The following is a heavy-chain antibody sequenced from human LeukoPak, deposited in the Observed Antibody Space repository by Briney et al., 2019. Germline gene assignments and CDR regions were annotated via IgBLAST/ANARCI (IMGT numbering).Heavy chain of an antibody. CDR2: IYYSGST. Sequence: SETLSLTCTVSGGSISSYYWSWIRQPPGKGLEWIGNIYYSGSTNYNPSLKSRVTISVDTSKNQFSLKLSSVTAADTAVYYCARGRLAAHPYFDYWGQGTLLTVSS. V-gene: IGHV4-59*01. D-gene: IGHD6-6*01. J-gene: IGHJ4*02. CDR3: ARGRLAAHPYFDY. CDR1: GGSISSYY.